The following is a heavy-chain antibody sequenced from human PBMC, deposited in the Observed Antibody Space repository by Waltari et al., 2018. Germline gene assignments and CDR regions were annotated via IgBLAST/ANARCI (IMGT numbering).Heavy chain of an antibody. CDR3: ATDGTGCSTTSCYFGGIDV. Sequence: QVHLVESGGGVVQPGRSLRLSCAASGFSFSSYAMYWVRQAPGRGLEGAAVISFDGKNKYCADSVKGRLAISRDDSKNTLYLQMNSLRTEDTAVYYCATDGTGCSTTSCYFGGIDVWGQGTTVTVSS. D-gene: IGHD2-2*01. V-gene: IGHV3-30*09. CDR2: ISFDGKNK. CDR1: GFSFSSYA. J-gene: IGHJ6*02.